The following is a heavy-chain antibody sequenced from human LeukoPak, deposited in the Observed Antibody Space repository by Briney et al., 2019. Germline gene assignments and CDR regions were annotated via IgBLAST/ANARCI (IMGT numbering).Heavy chain of an antibody. V-gene: IGHV3-53*01. CDR1: GFSFSSNY. D-gene: IGHD3-3*01. CDR2: IYSGGAT. CDR3: AKNQRFLEWLHYYYMDV. J-gene: IGHJ6*03. Sequence: GGSLRLSCAVSGFSFSSNYMSWVRQAPGKGLEWVAVIYSGGATYYADSVKGRFTISRDNSKNTLYFQMDSLRAEDTAVYYCAKNQRFLEWLHYYYMDVWGKGTTVTVSS.